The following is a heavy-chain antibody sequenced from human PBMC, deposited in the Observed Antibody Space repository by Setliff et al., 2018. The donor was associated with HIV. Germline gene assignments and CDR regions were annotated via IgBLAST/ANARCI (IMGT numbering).Heavy chain of an antibody. D-gene: IGHD3-22*01. Sequence: SETLSLTCNVSGGSITNNNYYWGWIRQPPGKGLEWIASIYYSGSTSYNPSLKSRVTISVDTSKNQFSLKLSSVTAADTAVYYCARDMMYHYDRSGSFFXFGPWGQGTLVTVSS. V-gene: IGHV4-39*07. CDR3: ARDMMYHYDRSGSFFXFGP. J-gene: IGHJ5*02. CDR1: GGSITNNNYY. CDR2: IYYSGST.